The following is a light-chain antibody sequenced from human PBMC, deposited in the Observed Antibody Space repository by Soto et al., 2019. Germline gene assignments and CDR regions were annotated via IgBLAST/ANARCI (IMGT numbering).Light chain of an antibody. V-gene: IGKV3-20*01. CDR2: GAS. Sequence: EIILTQSPGTLSLSPGERATLSCRASQSVSREFLAWYQQKPGQAPRLLIYGASSRASGIPDRFSGSGSGTDFTLTISGLEPEDSAVYYCHQYGTSPAYIFGQGTKLEIK. CDR3: HQYGTSPAYI. J-gene: IGKJ2*01. CDR1: QSVSREF.